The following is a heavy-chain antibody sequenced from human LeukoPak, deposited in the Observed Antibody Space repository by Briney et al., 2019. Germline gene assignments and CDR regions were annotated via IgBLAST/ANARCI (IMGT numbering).Heavy chain of an antibody. V-gene: IGHV4-59*01. CDR1: GGSISSYY. D-gene: IGHD2/OR15-2a*01. CDR3: ARFSTEQSFDY. J-gene: IGHJ4*02. CDR2: IYYSGST. Sequence: PPETLSLTCTVSGGSISSYYWSWIRQPPGKGLEWIGYIYYSGSTNYNPSLKSRVAISVDTSKNQFSLKLSSVTAADTAVYYCARFSTEQSFDYWGQGTLVTVSS.